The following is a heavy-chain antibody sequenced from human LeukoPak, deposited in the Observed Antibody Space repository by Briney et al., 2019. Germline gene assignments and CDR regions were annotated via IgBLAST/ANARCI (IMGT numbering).Heavy chain of an antibody. CDR1: GGSISNKY. V-gene: IGHV4-59*12. D-gene: IGHD2-15*01. Sequence: SETLSLTCTVSGGSISNKYWSWIRQPPGKGLEWIGYIYYSGSTDYNPSLKSRVTISRDTSKNEFSLILSSLTAADTAVYYCARDSPPAYCSSGSCYFDSWGQGTLVTVSS. J-gene: IGHJ4*02. CDR3: ARDSPPAYCSSGSCYFDS. CDR2: IYYSGST.